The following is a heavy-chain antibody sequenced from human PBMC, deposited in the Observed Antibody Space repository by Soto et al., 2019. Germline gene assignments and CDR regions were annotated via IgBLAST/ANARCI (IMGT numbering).Heavy chain of an antibody. CDR2: IYHSGST. D-gene: IGHD6-13*01. J-gene: IGHJ5*02. V-gene: IGHV4-4*02. CDR1: GGSISSSNW. CDR3: ARERSRIAAAGKYNWFDP. Sequence: SETLPLTCAVSGGSISSSNWWSWVRQPPGKGLEWIGEIYHSGSTNYNPSLKSRVTISVDKSKNQFSLKLSSVTAADTAVYYCARERSRIAAAGKYNWFDPWGQGTLVTVSS.